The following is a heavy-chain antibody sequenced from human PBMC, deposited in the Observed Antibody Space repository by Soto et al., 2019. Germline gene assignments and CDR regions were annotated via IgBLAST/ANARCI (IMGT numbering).Heavy chain of an antibody. V-gene: IGHV3-48*04. J-gene: IGHJ4*02. Sequence: EVQLVESGGGVMQPGGSLRLSCAASGLDFGVYPMNWVRQAPGKGLEWVSYIGARGFPIYYADSVRGRFAMSRDNANNSVFLQMHSLRAEDTAQYFCATEPFDYWGRGALVTVSS. CDR3: ATEPFDY. CDR2: IGARGFPI. CDR1: GLDFGVYP.